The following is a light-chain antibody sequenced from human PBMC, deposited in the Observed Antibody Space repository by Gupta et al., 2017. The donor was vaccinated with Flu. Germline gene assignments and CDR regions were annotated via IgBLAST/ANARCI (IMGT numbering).Light chain of an antibody. Sequence: QSALTQPPSASGSPGQSVTIPCTGTSSDVGRYVYVSWYQQHPGKAPKVLIYEVTKRPSGVPDRFSASKSGNTASLTVSGLQAEDEADYYCSSYAGSYIWVFGGGTKLTVL. CDR2: EVT. J-gene: IGLJ3*02. CDR1: SSDVGRYVY. V-gene: IGLV2-8*01. CDR3: SSYAGSYIWV.